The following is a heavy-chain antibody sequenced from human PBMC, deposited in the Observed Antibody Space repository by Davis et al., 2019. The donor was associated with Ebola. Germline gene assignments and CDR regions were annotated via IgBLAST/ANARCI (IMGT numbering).Heavy chain of an antibody. V-gene: IGHV3-7*01. D-gene: IGHD7-27*01. J-gene: IGHJ3*02. CDR3: ARNWVDAFNI. Sequence: GESLKISCAASGFTFSSYWMSWVRQAPGKGLEWVANIKQDGSEKYYVDSVKGRFTISRDNAKNSLYLQMNSLRAEETAVYYCARNWVDAFNIWGQGKMVTVSS. CDR2: IKQDGSEK. CDR1: GFTFSSYW.